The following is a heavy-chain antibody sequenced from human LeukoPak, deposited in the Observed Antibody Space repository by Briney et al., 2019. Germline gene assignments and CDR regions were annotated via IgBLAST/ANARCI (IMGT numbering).Heavy chain of an antibody. Sequence: SVKVSCKASGGTFSSYAISWVRQAPGQGLEWMGGIIPIFGTANYAQKFQGRVTITTDESTSTAYMELSSLRSEDTAVYYCARDNGYSSSWYSYFDYWGQGTLVTVSS. CDR1: GGTFSSYA. D-gene: IGHD6-13*01. V-gene: IGHV1-69*05. CDR2: IIPIFGTA. CDR3: ARDNGYSSSWYSYFDY. J-gene: IGHJ4*02.